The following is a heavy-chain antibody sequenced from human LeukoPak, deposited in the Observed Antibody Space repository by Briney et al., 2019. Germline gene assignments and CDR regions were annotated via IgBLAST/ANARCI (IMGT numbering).Heavy chain of an antibody. CDR1: GGSISSGDYY. CDR3: ARAGLPPGKEFDP. CDR2: IYHSGST. Sequence: SETLSLTCTVSGGSISSGDYYWSWIRQPPGKGLEWIGYIYHSGSTYYNPSLKSRVTISVDTSKNQFSLKLSSVTAADTAVYYCARAGLPPGKEFDPWGQGTLVTVSS. J-gene: IGHJ5*02. V-gene: IGHV4-30-4*01. D-gene: IGHD4-11*01.